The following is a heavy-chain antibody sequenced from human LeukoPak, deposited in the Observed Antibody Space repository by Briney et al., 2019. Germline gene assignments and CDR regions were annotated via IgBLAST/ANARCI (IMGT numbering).Heavy chain of an antibody. V-gene: IGHV1-24*01. CDR1: GYTLTELS. J-gene: IGHJ5*02. CDR3: ARERQNYYGSGSYYSPGMNWFDP. Sequence: GASVKVSCKVSGYTLTELSMHWVRQAPGKGLEWMGGFDPEDGETIYAQKFQGRVTMTEDTSTSTAYMELSSLRSEDTAVYYCARERQNYYGSGSYYSPGMNWFDPWGQGTLVTVSS. D-gene: IGHD3-10*01. CDR2: FDPEDGET.